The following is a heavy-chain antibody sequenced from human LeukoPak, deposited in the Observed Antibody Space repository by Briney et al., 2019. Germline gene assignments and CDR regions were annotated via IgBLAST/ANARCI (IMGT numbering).Heavy chain of an antibody. Sequence: GGSLRLSCAASGFTFSSYAMSWVRQAPGKGLEWVSAISGSGGSTYYADSVKGRFAISRDNSKNTLYLQMNSLRAEDTAVYYCARDKALYYDSSGLIYFDYWGQGTLVTVSS. D-gene: IGHD3-22*01. CDR1: GFTFSSYA. CDR2: ISGSGGST. V-gene: IGHV3-23*01. J-gene: IGHJ4*02. CDR3: ARDKALYYDSSGLIYFDY.